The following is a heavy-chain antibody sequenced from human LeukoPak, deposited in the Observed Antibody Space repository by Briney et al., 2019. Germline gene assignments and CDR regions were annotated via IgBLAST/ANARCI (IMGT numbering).Heavy chain of an antibody. V-gene: IGHV4-39*02. CDR1: GGSISSSSYY. J-gene: IGHJ4*02. CDR2: IFYSGSA. CDR3: AGDGANNYVL. Sequence: PSETLSLTCTVSGGSISSSSYYWGWIRQPPGKGLEWIGSIFYSGSAYYNPSLKSRATISADTSKNQFPLRLTSVTAADTAVYYCAGDGANNYVLWGQGTLVTVSS. D-gene: IGHD4-11*01.